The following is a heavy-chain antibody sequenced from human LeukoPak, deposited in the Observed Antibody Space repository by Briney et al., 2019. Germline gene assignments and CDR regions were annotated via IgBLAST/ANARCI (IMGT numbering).Heavy chain of an antibody. V-gene: IGHV5-51*01. Sequence: GESLKISCKGSGYSFTNYWIGWVRQMPGKGLELMGIIYPGDSDTRYSPSFQGQVTISADKSIGTAYLQWSSLKASDTAMYYCAREGYCSSTSCYQIDYWGQGTLVTVSS. CDR2: IYPGDSDT. D-gene: IGHD2-2*01. J-gene: IGHJ4*02. CDR3: AREGYCSSTSCYQIDY. CDR1: GYSFTNYW.